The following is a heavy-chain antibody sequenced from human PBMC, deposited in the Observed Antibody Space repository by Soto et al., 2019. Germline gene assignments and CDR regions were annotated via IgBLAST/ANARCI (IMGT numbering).Heavy chain of an antibody. CDR1: GFTFSNAW. V-gene: IGHV3-15*07. Sequence: PGGSLRLSCAASGFTFSNAWMNWVRQAPGKGLEWVGRIKSKTDGGTTDYAAPVKGRFTISRDDSKNTLYLQMNSLKTEDTAVYYCTTVDIVVVPAAPGYYYYGMDVWGQGTTVTVPS. D-gene: IGHD2-2*03. J-gene: IGHJ6*02. CDR2: IKSKTDGGTT. CDR3: TTVDIVVVPAAPGYYYYGMDV.